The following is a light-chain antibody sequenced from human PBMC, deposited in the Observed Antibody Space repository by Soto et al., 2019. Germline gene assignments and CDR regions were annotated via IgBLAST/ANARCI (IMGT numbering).Light chain of an antibody. J-gene: IGKJ1*01. CDR1: QSVDSY. V-gene: IGKV3-11*01. CDR3: QQYGSSPWT. CDR2: DAS. Sequence: IVLTQSPATLSLSPGERATLSCRASQSVDSYLAWYQQKPGQAPRLLIYDASSRATGIPARFSGSGSGTDFTLTISSLEPEDFAVYYCQQYGSSPWTFGQGTKVEIK.